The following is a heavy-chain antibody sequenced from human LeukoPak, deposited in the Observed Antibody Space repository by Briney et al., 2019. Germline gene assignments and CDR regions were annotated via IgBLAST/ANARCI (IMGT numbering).Heavy chain of an antibody. CDR3: ARVPDYYDSSGYYDY. CDR1: GYSISSGYY. J-gene: IGHJ4*02. V-gene: IGHV4-38-2*01. Sequence: SETLSLTCAVSGYSISSGYYWGWIRPPPGSGLEWIGSIYHSGSTYYNPSLKSRVTISVDTSKNQFSLKLSSVTAADTAVYYCARVPDYYDSSGYYDYWGQGTLVTVSS. CDR2: IYHSGST. D-gene: IGHD3-22*01.